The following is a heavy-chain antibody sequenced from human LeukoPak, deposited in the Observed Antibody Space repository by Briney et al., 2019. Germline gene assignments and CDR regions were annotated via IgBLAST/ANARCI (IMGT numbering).Heavy chain of an antibody. J-gene: IGHJ4*02. CDR2: INHSGST. D-gene: IGHD3-10*01. CDR3: ARGLSKLLWFGESQAHNFDY. Sequence: SETLSLTCAVYGGSFSGYYRSWIRQPPGKGLEWIGEINHSGSTNYNPSLKSRVTISVDTSKNQFSLKLSSVTAADTAVYYCARGLSKLLWFGESQAHNFDYWGQGTLVTVSS. V-gene: IGHV4-34*01. CDR1: GGSFSGYY.